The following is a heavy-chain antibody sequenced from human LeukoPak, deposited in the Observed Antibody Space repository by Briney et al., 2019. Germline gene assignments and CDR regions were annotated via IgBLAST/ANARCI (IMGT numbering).Heavy chain of an antibody. J-gene: IGHJ3*02. D-gene: IGHD6-6*01. CDR3: ARLRGGSSSLLGALDI. Sequence: GESLKISCKGSGYSFTSYWIGWVRQMPGKGLEWMGIIYPGDSDTRYSPSFQGQVTISADKSISTAYLQWSSLKASDTAMYYCARLRGGSSSLLGALDIWGQGTMVTVSS. V-gene: IGHV5-51*01. CDR2: IYPGDSDT. CDR1: GYSFTSYW.